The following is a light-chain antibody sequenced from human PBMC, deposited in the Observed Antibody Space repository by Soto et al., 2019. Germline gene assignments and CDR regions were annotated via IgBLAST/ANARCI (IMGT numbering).Light chain of an antibody. V-gene: IGKV1-9*01. Sequence: GESVTITCRASQVISTSLAWYQVKPGKAHTLLIYAASTLESGVPSRFSATVSGTEFSLTITSLQPEDFATYYCQQLFDSPITFGQGTR. J-gene: IGKJ5*01. CDR2: AAS. CDR1: QVISTS. CDR3: QQLFDSPIT.